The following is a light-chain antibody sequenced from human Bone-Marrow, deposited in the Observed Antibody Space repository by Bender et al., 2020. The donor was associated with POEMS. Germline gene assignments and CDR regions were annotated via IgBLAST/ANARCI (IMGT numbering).Light chain of an antibody. Sequence: QSVLTQPPSASGTPGQRVTISSSGGSIARNPINWYHQLPGTAPRLFLYAVDRRPWGVPNRFRASMSGSAASLAISGLQSEDAADYYCSTWDDRLNAWLVGGGTKLTVL. V-gene: IGLV1-44*01. J-gene: IGLJ3*02. CDR3: STWDDRLNAWL. CDR1: SIARNP. CDR2: AVD.